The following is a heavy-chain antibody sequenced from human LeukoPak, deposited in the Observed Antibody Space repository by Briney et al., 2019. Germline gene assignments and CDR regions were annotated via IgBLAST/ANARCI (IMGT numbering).Heavy chain of an antibody. CDR1: GFALSSHW. J-gene: IGHJ3*02. Sequence: GGSLRLSCAASGFALSSHWMTWVRQVPGRGPEWVANVSRDGSETYYLDSVKGRFTISKDNAKNSLYLQMTSLRTEDTALYYCAKGVTYYYDNSGFCAFDIWGQGTMVTVSS. V-gene: IGHV3-7*03. CDR3: AKGVTYYYDNSGFCAFDI. D-gene: IGHD3-22*01. CDR2: VSRDGSET.